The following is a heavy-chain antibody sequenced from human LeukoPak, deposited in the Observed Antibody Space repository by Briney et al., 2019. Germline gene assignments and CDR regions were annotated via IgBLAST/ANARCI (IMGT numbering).Heavy chain of an antibody. CDR2: IWFDGSNI. CDR1: GFLFGSFA. V-gene: IGHV3-33*01. CDR3: ASLNYGPDY. Sequence: GGSLRLSCAASGFLFGSFAMHWVRQAPGKGLEWVAVIWFDGSNIHYVDSVKDRFTISRDNSRNTVYLQMSSLRAEDTAVYYCASLNYGPDYWGQGTLVTVSS. J-gene: IGHJ4*02. D-gene: IGHD3-16*01.